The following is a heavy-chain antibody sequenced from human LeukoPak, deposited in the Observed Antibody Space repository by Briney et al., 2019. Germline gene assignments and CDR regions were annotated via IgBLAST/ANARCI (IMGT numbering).Heavy chain of an antibody. CDR2: MKYDGSER. Sequence: GGSLRLSCAASGFTFSSYWMSWVRQAPGKGLEWVANMKYDGSERDYVDSVKGRFTISRDNAKNSLYLQMNSLRAEDTAVYYCARDIAAAGLFFDYWGQGTLVTVSS. V-gene: IGHV3-7*01. CDR3: ARDIAAAGLFFDY. CDR1: GFTFSSYW. J-gene: IGHJ4*02. D-gene: IGHD6-13*01.